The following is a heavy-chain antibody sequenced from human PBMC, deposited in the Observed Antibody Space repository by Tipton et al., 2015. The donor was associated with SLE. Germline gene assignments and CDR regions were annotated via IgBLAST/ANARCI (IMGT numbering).Heavy chain of an antibody. D-gene: IGHD3-22*01. J-gene: IGHJ6*02. Sequence: TLSLTCAVSGDSVSNEFYSWGWVRQPPGKGLEWIGFIYYSGATNYNPSLKSRVTISVDTSKNQFSLKLSSVTAADTAVYYCARHYYGVDYYGLDVWGQGTTVTVSS. V-gene: IGHV4-61*01. CDR1: GDSVSNEFYS. CDR2: IYYSGAT. CDR3: ARHYYGVDYYGLDV.